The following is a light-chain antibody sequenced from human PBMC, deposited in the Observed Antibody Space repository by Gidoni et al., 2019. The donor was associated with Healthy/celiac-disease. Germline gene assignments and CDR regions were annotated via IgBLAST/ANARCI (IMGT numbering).Light chain of an antibody. CDR1: KLGDKY. Sequence: SYELTQPPSVSVSPGQTASITCSGDKLGDKYACWYQQKPGQSPVLVIYQDSKRPSGIPERFSGSNSGNTATLTISGTQAMDEADYYCQAWDSSTPLNWVFGGGTKLTVL. J-gene: IGLJ3*02. V-gene: IGLV3-1*01. CDR3: QAWDSSTPLNWV. CDR2: QDS.